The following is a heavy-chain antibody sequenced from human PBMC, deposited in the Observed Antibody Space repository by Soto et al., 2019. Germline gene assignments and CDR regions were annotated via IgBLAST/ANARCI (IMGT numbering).Heavy chain of an antibody. V-gene: IGHV1-69*13. J-gene: IGHJ5*02. D-gene: IGHD3-22*01. Sequence: SVKVSCKASGGTFSSYAISWVRQAPGQGLEWMGGIIPIFGTANYAQKFQGRVTITADESTSTAYMELSSLRSEDTAVYYCAREYDSSGYYGYWFDPWGQGTLVTAPQ. CDR1: GGTFSSYA. CDR2: IIPIFGTA. CDR3: AREYDSSGYYGYWFDP.